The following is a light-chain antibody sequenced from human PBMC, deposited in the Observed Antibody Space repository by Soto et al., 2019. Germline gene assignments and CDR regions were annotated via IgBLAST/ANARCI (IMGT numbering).Light chain of an antibody. CDR3: QQYSNWPLT. Sequence: VLSQSPGTVSLSPGERATLSCRASQSVSSSYLAWYQQKPGQAPRLLIYGASSRATGIPARFSGSGSGTEFTLTISSLQSEDFAVYYCQQYSNWPLTFGGGANVAI. J-gene: IGKJ4*01. V-gene: IGKV3-20*01. CDR1: QSVSSSY. CDR2: GAS.